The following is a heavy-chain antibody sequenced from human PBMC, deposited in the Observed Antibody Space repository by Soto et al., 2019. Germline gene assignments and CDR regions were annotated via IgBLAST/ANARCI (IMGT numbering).Heavy chain of an antibody. Sequence: SETLSLTCTVSGGSISTYYWSWIRQPPGKGLEWIGYIYYSGSTSYNPSLQSRVTISLETSKNQFSLRLSSVTAADTAVYYCARSDYDSSAYFGQTGTFEYWGQGTLVTVSS. V-gene: IGHV4-59*08. CDR2: IYYSGST. CDR1: GGSISTYY. J-gene: IGHJ4*02. CDR3: ARSDYDSSAYFGQTGTFEY. D-gene: IGHD3-22*01.